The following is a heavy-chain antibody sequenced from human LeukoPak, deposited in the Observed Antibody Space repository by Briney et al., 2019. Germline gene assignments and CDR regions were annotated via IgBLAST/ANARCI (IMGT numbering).Heavy chain of an antibody. Sequence: PGGSLRLSCAASGNYWMHWVRQVPGKGLVWVSHINSDGSWTSYADSVKGRFTISRDNAKNTLYLQMNSLRAEDTAVYYCARVRYCDYWGQGALVTVSS. CDR2: INSDGSWT. J-gene: IGHJ4*02. CDR1: GNYW. V-gene: IGHV3-74*01. CDR3: ARVRYCDY. D-gene: IGHD1-14*01.